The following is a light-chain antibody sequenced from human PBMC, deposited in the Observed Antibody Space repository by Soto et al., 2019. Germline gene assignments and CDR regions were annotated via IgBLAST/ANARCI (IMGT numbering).Light chain of an antibody. CDR1: QNINNY. J-gene: IGKJ5*01. Sequence: DIQMTQSPSSLSASVGDRVTITCQASQNINNYLNWYQQKPGRAPKLLIYDASNLEAGVSSRFRGSGSGTAFTFTISRLQPEDIATYYCQKYENPPTFGQGTRLEIK. CDR3: QKYENPPT. V-gene: IGKV1-33*01. CDR2: DAS.